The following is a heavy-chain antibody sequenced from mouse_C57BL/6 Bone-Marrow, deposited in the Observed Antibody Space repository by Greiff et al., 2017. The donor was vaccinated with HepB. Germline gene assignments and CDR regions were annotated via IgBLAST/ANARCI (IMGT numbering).Heavy chain of an antibody. J-gene: IGHJ4*01. CDR3: ASSYGLYAMDY. Sequence: VKLEESGPSLVQPSQSLSITCTVSGFSLTSYGVHWVRQSPGKGLEWLGVIWSGGSTDYNAAFISRLSISKDNSKSQVFFKMNSLQADDTAIYYCASSYGLYAMDYWGQGTSVTVSS. D-gene: IGHD1-1*02. CDR2: IWSGGST. V-gene: IGHV2-2*01. CDR1: GFSLTSYG.